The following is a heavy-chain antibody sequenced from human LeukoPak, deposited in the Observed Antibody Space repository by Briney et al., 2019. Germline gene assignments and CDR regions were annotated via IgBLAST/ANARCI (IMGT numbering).Heavy chain of an antibody. V-gene: IGHV3-74*01. CDR1: GFTFRDYY. J-gene: IGHJ4*02. CDR2: INGDWSTT. D-gene: IGHD2-15*01. Sequence: GGSLRLSCAASGFTFRDYYMHWVRQAPGKGLLWISRINGDWSTTNYADSVKDRFTISRDNAKKPPYLHMNSLRAEDTAVYYCVSDPDRARWGTCSGGSCTPNFWGQGTLVTVSS. CDR3: VSDPDRARWGTCSGGSCTPNF.